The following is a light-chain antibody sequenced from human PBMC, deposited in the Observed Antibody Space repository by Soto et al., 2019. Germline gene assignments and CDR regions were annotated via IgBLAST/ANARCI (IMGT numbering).Light chain of an antibody. V-gene: IGLV1-40*01. Sequence: QSVLTQPPSVSVAPGQRVTISCTGSSSNIGAGYDVHWYQQLPGTAPKLLIYGNSNRPSGVPDRFSGAKSGTSASLAITGRQAEDEADYYCQSYDSSLSGVVFGGGTKLTVL. J-gene: IGLJ2*01. CDR1: SSNIGAGYD. CDR3: QSYDSSLSGVV. CDR2: GNS.